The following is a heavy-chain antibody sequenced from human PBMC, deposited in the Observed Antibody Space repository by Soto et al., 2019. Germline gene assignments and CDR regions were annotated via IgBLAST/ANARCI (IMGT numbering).Heavy chain of an antibody. V-gene: IGHV3-23*01. CDR3: AKVGYDFWSGYYYSSTTYFHS. J-gene: IGHJ4*02. Sequence: GGSRRLSCAASGFTFSSYAMSWVRQVPGKGLEWVSAISGSGGSTYYADSVKGRFTISRDNSKNTLYLQMNSLRAEDTAVYYCAKVGYDFWSGYYYSSTTYFHSRGQGTLVTVS. CDR2: ISGSGGST. CDR1: GFTFSSYA. D-gene: IGHD3-3*01.